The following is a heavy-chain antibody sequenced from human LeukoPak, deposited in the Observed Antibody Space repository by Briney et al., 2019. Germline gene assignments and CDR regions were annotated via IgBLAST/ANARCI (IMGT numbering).Heavy chain of an antibody. CDR2: ISGSGGST. Sequence: GGSLRLSCAAPGFTFSNYAMSWVRQAPGEGLGWGSGISGSGGSTYYADSVKGRFTISRDNSKNTLYLQMNSLRAEDTAVYYCAKETGYSGYDYGDYWGQGTLVTVSS. J-gene: IGHJ4*02. CDR3: AKETGYSGYDYGDY. V-gene: IGHV3-23*01. CDR1: GFTFSNYA. D-gene: IGHD5-12*01.